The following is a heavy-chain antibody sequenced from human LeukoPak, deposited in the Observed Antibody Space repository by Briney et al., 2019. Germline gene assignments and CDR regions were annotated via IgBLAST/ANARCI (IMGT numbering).Heavy chain of an antibody. CDR3: ARFQYIGSDLEVFDS. V-gene: IGHV3-7*01. CDR2: INEDGGRK. J-gene: IGHJ4*02. Sequence: GGSLRLSCAASGFTFNTYWFTWVRQAPGKGLEWVANINEDGGRKYSVDSVRGRFTISRDNARNSLYLQMNGLRAEDTALYYCARFQYIGSDLEVFDSWGQGTLVTVSS. CDR1: GFTFNTYW. D-gene: IGHD5-12*01.